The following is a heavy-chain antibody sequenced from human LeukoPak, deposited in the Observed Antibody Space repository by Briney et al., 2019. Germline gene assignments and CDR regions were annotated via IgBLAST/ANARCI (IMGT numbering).Heavy chain of an antibody. CDR2: INPSSGST. CDR1: GYTFNNHY. D-gene: IGHD2-2*02. CDR3: AREVLGYCSSTSCYTSYYYYYGMDV. V-gene: IGHV1-46*02. Sequence: GASVKVSCKASGYTFNNHYMYWVRQAPGQGLEWMGVINPSSGSTSYAQKFQGRVTMTRDTSTSTVYMELSSLRSEDTAVYYCAREVLGYCSSTSCYTSYYYYYGMDVWGQGTTVTVPS. J-gene: IGHJ6*02.